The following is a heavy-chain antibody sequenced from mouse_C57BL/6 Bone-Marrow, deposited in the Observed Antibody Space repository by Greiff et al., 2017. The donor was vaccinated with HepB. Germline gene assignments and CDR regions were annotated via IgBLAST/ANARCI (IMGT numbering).Heavy chain of an antibody. CDR1: GFTFSSYT. J-gene: IGHJ2*01. V-gene: IGHV5-9*01. CDR3: ARNLYYDYGGYFDY. CDR2: ISGGGGNT. D-gene: IGHD2-4*01. Sequence: EVHLVESGGGLVKPGGSLKLSCAASGFTFSSYTMSWVRQTPEKRLEWVATISGGGGNTYYPDSVKGRFNISRDNAKNTLYLQMSSLRSEDTALYYCARNLYYDYGGYFDYWGQGTTLTVSS.